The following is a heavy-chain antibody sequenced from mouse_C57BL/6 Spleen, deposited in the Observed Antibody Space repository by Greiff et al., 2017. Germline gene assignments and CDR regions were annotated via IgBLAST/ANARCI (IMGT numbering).Heavy chain of an antibody. Sequence: VQLQESGAELARPGASVKLSCKASGYTFTSYGISWVKQRTGQGLEWIGEIYPRSGNTYYNEKFKGKATLTADKSSSTAYMELRSLTSEDSAVYFCARSAYDPLYYFDYWGQGTTLTVSS. CDR1: GYTFTSYG. CDR3: ARSAYDPLYYFDY. CDR2: IYPRSGNT. D-gene: IGHD6-5*01. J-gene: IGHJ2*01. V-gene: IGHV1-81*01.